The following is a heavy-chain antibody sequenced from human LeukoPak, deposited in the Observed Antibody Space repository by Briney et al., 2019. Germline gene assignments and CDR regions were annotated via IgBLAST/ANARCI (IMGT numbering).Heavy chain of an antibody. D-gene: IGHD5-24*01. Sequence: SETLSLTCTVSGGSISSYYWSWIRQPPGKGLEWIGYIYTSGSTNYNPSLKSRVTISVDTSKNQFSLKLSSVTAADTAVYYCAGHSDGYNLGAFDIWGQGTMVTVSS. J-gene: IGHJ3*02. CDR2: IYTSGST. V-gene: IGHV4-4*09. CDR3: AGHSDGYNLGAFDI. CDR1: GGSISSYY.